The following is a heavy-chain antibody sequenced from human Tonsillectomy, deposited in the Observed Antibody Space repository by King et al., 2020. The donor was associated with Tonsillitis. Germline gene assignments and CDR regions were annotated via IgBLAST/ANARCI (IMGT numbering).Heavy chain of an antibody. D-gene: IGHD3-9*01. CDR1: GYTFTSYG. V-gene: IGHV1-18*01. J-gene: IGHJ6*02. CDR2: ISAYNGNT. Sequence: QLVQSGAEVKKPGASVKVSCKASGYTFTSYGISWVRQAPGQGLEWMGWISAYNGNTNYAQKLQGRVTMTTDTSKSTAYMELRSLRSDDTAVYYCARDHDVILTSPENSLESPYYYANGMDVWGQGTTFTVSS. CDR3: ARDHDVILTSPENSLESPYYYANGMDV.